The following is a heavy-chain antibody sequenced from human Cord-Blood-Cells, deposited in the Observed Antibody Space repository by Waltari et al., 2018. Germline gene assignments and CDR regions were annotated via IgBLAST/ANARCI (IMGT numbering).Heavy chain of an antibody. Sequence: QVQLQESGPGLVKPSETLSLTCTVSGGSVSSGSYYWSWIRQPPGKGLEWIGYSYYSGSTNYNPALKSRVTISVDTSKNQFSLKLSSVTAADTAVYYCARAWEQLTDAFDIWGQGTMVTVSS. D-gene: IGHD1-26*01. V-gene: IGHV4-61*01. CDR1: GGSVSSGSYY. J-gene: IGHJ3*02. CDR3: ARAWEQLTDAFDI. CDR2: SYYSGST.